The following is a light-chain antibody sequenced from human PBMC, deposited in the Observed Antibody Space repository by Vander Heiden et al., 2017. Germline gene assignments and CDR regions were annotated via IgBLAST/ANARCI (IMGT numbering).Light chain of an antibody. CDR2: DAS. CDR1: QSISSW. Sequence: DIQMTQSPSTLSASVGDRVTITCRASQSISSWLAWYQQKPGKAPKLLIYDASSLESGVPSRFSGSGSGTEFTLTISSLHPDDFATYYCQQDNTYSHTFGGGTKVEIK. V-gene: IGKV1-5*01. J-gene: IGKJ4*01. CDR3: QQDNTYSHT.